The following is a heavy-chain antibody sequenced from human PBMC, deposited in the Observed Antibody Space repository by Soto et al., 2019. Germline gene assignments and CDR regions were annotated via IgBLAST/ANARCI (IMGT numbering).Heavy chain of an antibody. D-gene: IGHD1-26*01. Sequence: VQLLESGGILVHPGGSLRLSCAASGFTFSSYAMTWVRQAPGKGLEWVSAISGRGDSTYYADSVKGRFTISRDNSKNTLYLQMNSLRAEDTAVYYCAKDGWGSGSYRLNWFDPWGQGTLVTVSS. CDR3: AKDGWGSGSYRLNWFDP. CDR2: ISGRGDST. J-gene: IGHJ5*02. V-gene: IGHV3-23*01. CDR1: GFTFSSYA.